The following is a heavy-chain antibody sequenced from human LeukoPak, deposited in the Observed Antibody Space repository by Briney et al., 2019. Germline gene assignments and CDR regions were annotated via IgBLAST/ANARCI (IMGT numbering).Heavy chain of an antibody. D-gene: IGHD4/OR15-4a*01. J-gene: IGHJ4*02. CDR3: TRDSANYHFAY. CDR2: LYSGGAT. V-gene: IGHV3-66*01. Sequence: PGGSLRLSCAASGFTVNDNFMSWVRQAPGKGLEWVSVLYSGGATYYADSVNGRFTISRDNSKNTLYLQMNDLRAEDTAFYYCTRDSANYHFAYWGQGTLVTVSS. CDR1: GFTVNDNF.